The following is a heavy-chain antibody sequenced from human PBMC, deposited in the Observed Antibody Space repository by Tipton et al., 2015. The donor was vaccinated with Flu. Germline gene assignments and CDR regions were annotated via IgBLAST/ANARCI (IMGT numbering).Heavy chain of an antibody. J-gene: IGHJ4*02. CDR1: GSSFSSYW. CDR3: VRRNCGGDCYPDY. Sequence: QSGAEVKKPGESLRISCRGSGSSFSSYWIAWVRQMPGNGLEWMGIIYPDDSDTKYSPSFQGQVTFSADNSVNTAYLQWSSLKASDTAIYFCVRRNCGGDCYPDYWGQGTLVTVSS. D-gene: IGHD2-21*02. CDR2: IYPDDSDT. V-gene: IGHV5-51*03.